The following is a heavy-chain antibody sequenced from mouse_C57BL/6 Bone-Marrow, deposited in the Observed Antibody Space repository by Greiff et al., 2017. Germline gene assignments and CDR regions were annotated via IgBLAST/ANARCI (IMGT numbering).Heavy chain of an antibody. D-gene: IGHD2-3*01. CDR1: GFTFSSYG. CDR2: IGSGGSYT. J-gene: IGHJ2*01. V-gene: IGHV5-6*01. CDR3: ARQGYDYLDY. Sequence: EVNVVESGGDLVKPGGSLKLSCAASGFTFSSYGMSWVRQTPDKRLEWVATIGSGGSYTYYPDSVKGRFTISRDNAKNTLYLQMSSLKSEDTAMYYCARQGYDYLDYWGQGTTLTVSS.